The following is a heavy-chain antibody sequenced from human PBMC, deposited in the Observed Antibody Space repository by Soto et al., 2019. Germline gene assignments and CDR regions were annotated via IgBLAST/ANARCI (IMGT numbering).Heavy chain of an antibody. CDR1: GFTFSSYS. J-gene: IGHJ4*02. Sequence: GSLRLSCAASGFTFSSYSMNWVRQAPGKGLEWVSFISSSGSYIYYADSVKGRFTISRDSAKNSLYLQMNSLRAEDTALYYCARLNDFWSGYPLDYWGQGTLVTVSS. D-gene: IGHD3-3*01. CDR2: ISSSGSYI. CDR3: ARLNDFWSGYPLDY. V-gene: IGHV3-21*01.